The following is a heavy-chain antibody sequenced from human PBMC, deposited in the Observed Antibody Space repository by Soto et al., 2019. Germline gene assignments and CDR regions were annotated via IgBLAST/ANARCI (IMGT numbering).Heavy chain of an antibody. J-gene: IGHJ4*02. CDR3: ARDPFKYGFDY. CDR2: ISSSSSTI. CDR1: GFTFSSYS. Sequence: GGSLRLSCAASGFTFSSYSMNWVRQAPGKGLEWVSYISSSSSTIYYADSVKGRFTISRDNAKNSLYLQMNSLRAEDTAVYYCARDPFKYGFDYWGQGTLVTVSS. V-gene: IGHV3-48*01. D-gene: IGHD2-8*01.